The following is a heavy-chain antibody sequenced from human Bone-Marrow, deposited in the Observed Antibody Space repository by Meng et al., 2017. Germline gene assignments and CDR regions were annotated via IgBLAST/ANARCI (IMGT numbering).Heavy chain of an antibody. CDR3: AASPGWWRINS. CDR1: GASVSSGYG. Sequence: VQWQESGPGLVKPSGTLSLTCGVSGASVSSGYGWTLVRQPPGKGLEWIGEFHHSGTTNYNPSLRSRVTISVDTSKNQFSLRLTSVTAADTAVYYCAASPGWWRINSWGQGTLVTVSS. CDR2: FHHSGTT. V-gene: IGHV4-4*02. J-gene: IGHJ4*02. D-gene: IGHD6-19*01.